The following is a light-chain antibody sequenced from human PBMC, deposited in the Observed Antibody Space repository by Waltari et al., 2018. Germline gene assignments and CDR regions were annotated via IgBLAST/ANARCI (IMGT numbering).Light chain of an antibody. CDR2: DVT. CDR3: SSYTGSNSFV. J-gene: IGLJ1*01. V-gene: IGLV2-14*03. Sequence: QSPLTQPASVSGSPGPSITISCTGASDDIGAFAYVPWYQQHPGKAPKLIIYDVTTRPSGVSSRFSGSKSANTASLTISGLQAEDEADYFCSSYTGSNSFVFGSGTMITVL. CDR1: SDDIGAFAY.